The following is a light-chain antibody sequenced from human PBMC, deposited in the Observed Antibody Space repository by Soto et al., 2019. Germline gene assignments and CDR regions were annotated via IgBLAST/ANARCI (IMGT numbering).Light chain of an antibody. V-gene: IGLV2-14*01. Sequence: QSALTQPASGSGSPGQSVTISCPGTSSDVGGYNYVSWYQQHPGKAPKLMIYDVSNRPSGVSNRFSGSKSGNTASLTISGLQAEDEADYYCSSYTSSSTLYVFGTGTKVTVL. CDR2: DVS. CDR3: SSYTSSSTLYV. CDR1: SSDVGGYNY. J-gene: IGLJ1*01.